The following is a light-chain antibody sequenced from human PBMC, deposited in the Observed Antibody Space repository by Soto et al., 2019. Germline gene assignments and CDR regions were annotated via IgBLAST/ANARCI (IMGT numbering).Light chain of an antibody. CDR3: DSYTSGSSYV. J-gene: IGLJ1*01. V-gene: IGLV2-14*01. Sequence: QSALTQPASVSGSPGQSITISCTGTISDVGGYNYVSWYQQHPGKAPKLMIYDVSYRPSWVSDRFSGSKSGNTASLTISGLQSEDEADYYCDSYTSGSSYVFGPGTKLTVL. CDR1: ISDVGGYNY. CDR2: DVS.